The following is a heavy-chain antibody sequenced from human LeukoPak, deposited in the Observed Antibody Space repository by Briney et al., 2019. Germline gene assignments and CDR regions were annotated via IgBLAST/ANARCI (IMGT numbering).Heavy chain of an antibody. CDR1: GFIFSSCA. J-gene: IGHJ4*02. CDR3: AKDRSDTDMVYVFDY. Sequence: GGSLRLSCAASGFIFSSCAMSWVRQAPGRGLEWVSGISGSGGGTYYADSVKGRFTISRDNSKNTLYLQMNSLRAEDTAVYYCAKDRSDTDMVYVFDYWGQGTLVTVSS. V-gene: IGHV3-23*01. CDR2: ISGSGGGT. D-gene: IGHD5-18*01.